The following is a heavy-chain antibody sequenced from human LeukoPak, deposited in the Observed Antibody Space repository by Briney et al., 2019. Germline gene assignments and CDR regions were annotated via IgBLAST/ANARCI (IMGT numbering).Heavy chain of an antibody. CDR2: IYYSVTT. V-gene: IGHV4-39*07. CDR3: ARDWGGWNQAY. J-gene: IGHJ4*02. Sequence: SETLSLTCSVSGGSISSSTYYWGWIRQPPGKSLEWIGSIYYSVTTYYNPSLKSRVTISVDTSKNQFSLKLSSVTAADTAVYYCARDWGGWNQAYWGQGTLVTVSS. D-gene: IGHD1-1*01. CDR1: GGSISSSTYY.